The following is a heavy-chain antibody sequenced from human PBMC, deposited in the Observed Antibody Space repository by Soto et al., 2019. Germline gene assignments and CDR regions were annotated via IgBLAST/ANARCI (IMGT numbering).Heavy chain of an antibody. CDR2: INHSGST. Sequence: QVQLQQWGAGLLKPSETLSLTCAVYGGSFSGYYWSWIRQPPGKGLEWIGEINHSGSTNYNPSLKSRVTISVDTSKNQFSLKLSSVTAADTAVYYCARAYQLLYYYYYYGMDVWGQGTTVTVSS. CDR3: ARAYQLLYYYYYYGMDV. CDR1: GGSFSGYY. D-gene: IGHD2-2*01. V-gene: IGHV4-34*01. J-gene: IGHJ6*02.